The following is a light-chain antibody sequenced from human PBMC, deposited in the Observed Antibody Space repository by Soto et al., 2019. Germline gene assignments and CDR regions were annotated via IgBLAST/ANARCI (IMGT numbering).Light chain of an antibody. Sequence: DIQMTQSPSFLSASVGDRVTITCRASQSIGKHLNWYQQKPGKAPKFLIYGASTLQSGVPSRFTGSGSGTDFTLTVNSLPAEDLASYYCQQSYTSPTTFGQGTR. CDR1: QSIGKH. CDR2: GAS. J-gene: IGKJ5*01. V-gene: IGKV1-39*01. CDR3: QQSYTSPTT.